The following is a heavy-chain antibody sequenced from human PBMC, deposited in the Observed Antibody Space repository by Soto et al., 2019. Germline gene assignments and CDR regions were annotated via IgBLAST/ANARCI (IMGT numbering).Heavy chain of an antibody. V-gene: IGHV1-8*01. CDR1: GYTFTSYD. D-gene: IGHD2-2*01. CDR3: ARASTLVGGMDV. CDR2: MNPNSGDT. Sequence: QVQLVQSGTEVKKPGASVKVSCKASGYTFTSYDINWVRQATGQGLEWMGWMNPNSGDTNYAQKFQGRVTMTRNTSISTAYMELSSLTSGDTAVYYCARASTLVGGMDVWGQGTTVTASS. J-gene: IGHJ6*02.